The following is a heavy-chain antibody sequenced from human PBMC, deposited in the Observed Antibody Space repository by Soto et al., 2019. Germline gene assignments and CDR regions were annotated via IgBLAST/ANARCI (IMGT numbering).Heavy chain of an antibody. D-gene: IGHD4-17*01. CDR1: GFTFNTYS. J-gene: IGHJ4*02. V-gene: IGHV3-33*01. CDR3: ARAGGTTVTGIWHFDS. Sequence: GGSLIVACVSYGFTFNTYSMHWVRQPPGKGLEWLAAIWYDGTQKYYADSVKGRFIISRDNSKKTLYLEMNSLRAEDTAVYYCARAGGTTVTGIWHFDSWGQGTLVTVSS. CDR2: IWYDGTQK.